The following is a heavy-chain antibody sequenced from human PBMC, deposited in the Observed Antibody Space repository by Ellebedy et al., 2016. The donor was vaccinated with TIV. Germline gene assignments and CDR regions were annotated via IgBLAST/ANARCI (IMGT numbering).Heavy chain of an antibody. CDR3: VRDSRD. CDR1: GFTFSSYS. V-gene: IGHV3-48*01. D-gene: IGHD2-2*01. CDR2: ISSSSSTI. Sequence: GESLKISXAASGFTFSSYSMNWVRQAPGKGLEWVSYISSSSSTIYYADSVKGRFTISRDNSKNKLYLQMNSLRAEDTAVYYCVRDSRDWGQGTLVTVSS. J-gene: IGHJ4*02.